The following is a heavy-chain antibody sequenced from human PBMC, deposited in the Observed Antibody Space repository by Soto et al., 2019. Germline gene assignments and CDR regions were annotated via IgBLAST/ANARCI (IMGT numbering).Heavy chain of an antibody. CDR3: ARSVYVRGENYHLDY. Sequence: PSHTLSLTCSLSDVSNIDYYCTWIRQPPGPGLEWLGYVYFGGRPNYNLSLKSRVALSVATSKSQYSLRLRSVTAAETAVYYCARSVYVRGENYHLDYSGQGLLVTASS. CDR2: VYFGGRP. J-gene: IGHJ4*02. V-gene: IGHV4-59*01. CDR1: DVSNIDYY. D-gene: IGHD3-10*01.